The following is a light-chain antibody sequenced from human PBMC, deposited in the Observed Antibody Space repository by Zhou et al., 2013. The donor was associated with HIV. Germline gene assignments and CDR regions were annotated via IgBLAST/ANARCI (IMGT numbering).Light chain of an antibody. CDR1: QSVDSDY. CDR3: QQYGSSPIT. Sequence: DIVLTQSPDTLSLSPGERATLSCRASQSVDSDYLAWYQQKPGQAPRLLIYGASSRATGIPDRFSGSGSGTDFTLTISRLEPEDFAVYYCQQYGSSPITFGQGTRLE. J-gene: IGKJ5*01. CDR2: GAS. V-gene: IGKV3-20*01.